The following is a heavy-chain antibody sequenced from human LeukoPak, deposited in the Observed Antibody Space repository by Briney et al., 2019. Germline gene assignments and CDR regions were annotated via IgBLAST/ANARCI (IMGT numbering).Heavy chain of an antibody. CDR3: ARGTPKALAVAVFRVDGMDV. J-gene: IGHJ6*02. D-gene: IGHD6-19*01. V-gene: IGHV3-30-3*01. CDR2: ISYDGSNK. CDR1: GLTFSSYA. Sequence: GRSLRLSCAASGLTFSSYAMHWVRQAPGKGLEWVAVISYDGSNKYYADSVKGRFTISRDNSKNTLYLQMNSLRAEDTAVYYCARGTPKALAVAVFRVDGMDVWGQGTTVTVSS.